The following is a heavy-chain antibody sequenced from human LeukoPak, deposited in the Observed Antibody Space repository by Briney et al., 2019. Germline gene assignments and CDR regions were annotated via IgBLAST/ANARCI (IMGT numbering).Heavy chain of an antibody. D-gene: IGHD3-22*01. Sequence: ASVKVSCKASGYTFTSYDINWVRQATGQGLEWMGWMNPNSGNTGYAQKFQGRVTMTRNTSISTAYMELSSLRSEDTAVYYCARGPDYYDSSGYYDEYFQHWGQGTLVTVSS. CDR2: MNPNSGNT. CDR3: ARGPDYYDSSGYYDEYFQH. J-gene: IGHJ1*01. CDR1: GYTFTSYD. V-gene: IGHV1-8*01.